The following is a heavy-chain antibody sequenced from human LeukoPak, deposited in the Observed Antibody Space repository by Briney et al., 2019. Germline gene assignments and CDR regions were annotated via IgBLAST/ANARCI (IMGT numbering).Heavy chain of an antibody. CDR1: GGSFSSYF. CDR3: AREDSGSYYNYYYFYMDV. J-gene: IGHJ6*03. D-gene: IGHD3-10*01. CDR2: IYPSGNT. V-gene: IGHV4-4*07. Sequence: SETLSLTCSVSGGSFSSYFWSWVRQPAGKGLEWIGRIYPSGNTNYNPSLKSRVTLSVDTSKTQFSLRLSSVTTADTAVYYCAREDSGSYYNYYYFYMDVWGKGTTVTVSS.